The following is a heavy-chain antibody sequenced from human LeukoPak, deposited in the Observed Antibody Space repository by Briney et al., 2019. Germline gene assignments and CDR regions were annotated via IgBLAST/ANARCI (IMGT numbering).Heavy chain of an antibody. J-gene: IGHJ5*02. CDR3: ARDYPSYDFWSGYYPIGFDP. Sequence: SETLSPTCAVYGGSFSGYYWSWLRQPPGKGLEWIGRIYTSGSTNYNPPLKSRVTISVGTSKNQFTLKLSSVTAADTAVYYCARDYPSYDFWSGYYPIGFDPWGQGTLVTVAS. D-gene: IGHD3-3*01. CDR1: GGSFSGYY. V-gene: IGHV4-59*10. CDR2: IYTSGST.